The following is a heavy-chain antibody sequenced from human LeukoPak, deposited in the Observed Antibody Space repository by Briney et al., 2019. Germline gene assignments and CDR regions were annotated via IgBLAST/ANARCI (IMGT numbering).Heavy chain of an antibody. CDR1: GFTFSSYS. D-gene: IGHD3-10*02. V-gene: IGHV3-21*01. CDR3: ARDGRFFVVPSI. CDR2: ISSSSSYI. Sequence: GGSLRLSCAASGFTFSSYSMNWVRQAPGKGLEWVSSISSSSSYIYYADSVKGRFTISRDNAYNSLYLQMNSLRAEDSAVYYCARDGRFFVVPSIWGQGTLVTVSS. J-gene: IGHJ4*02.